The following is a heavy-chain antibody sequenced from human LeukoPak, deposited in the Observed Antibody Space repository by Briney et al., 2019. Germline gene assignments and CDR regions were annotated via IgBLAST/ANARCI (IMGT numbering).Heavy chain of an antibody. CDR3: AKEFFSDSSGQIDY. V-gene: IGHV3-23*01. Sequence: GGSLRLSCAASGFTFSSYAMSWIRQAPGKGLEWVSAISGSGGSTYYADSVKGRFTISRDNSKNTLYLQRNSLRAEDTAVYYCAKEFFSDSSGQIDYWGQGTLVTVSS. CDR1: GFTFSSYA. D-gene: IGHD3-22*01. CDR2: ISGSGGST. J-gene: IGHJ4*02.